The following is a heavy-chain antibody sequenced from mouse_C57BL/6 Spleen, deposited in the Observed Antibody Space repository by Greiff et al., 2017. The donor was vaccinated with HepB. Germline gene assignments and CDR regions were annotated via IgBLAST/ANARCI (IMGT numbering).Heavy chain of an antibody. J-gene: IGHJ4*01. Sequence: QVHVKQSGAELVKPGASVKLSCKASGYTFTSYWMQWVKQRPGQGLEWIGEIDPSDSYTNYNQKFKGKATLTVDTSSSTADMQLSSLTSEDSAVYYCARGGGYDGEYYYAMDYWGQGTSVTVSS. CDR1: GYTFTSYW. CDR2: IDPSDSYT. CDR3: ARGGGYDGEYYYAMDY. V-gene: IGHV1-50*01. D-gene: IGHD2-2*01.